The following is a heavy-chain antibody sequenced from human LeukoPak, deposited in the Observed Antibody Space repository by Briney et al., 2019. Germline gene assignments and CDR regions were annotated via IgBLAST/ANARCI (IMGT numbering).Heavy chain of an antibody. D-gene: IGHD7-27*01. CDR1: GFTFDTYA. CDR3: AKANWGSGY. Sequence: GGSLRLSCAASGFTFDTYAMSWVRQAPGKGLEWVSTITVSGGSTYYADSVKGRFTISRDNSKNTLDLQMNSLRAEDTAVYYCAKANWGSGYWGQGTLVTVSS. V-gene: IGHV3-23*01. J-gene: IGHJ4*02. CDR2: ITVSGGST.